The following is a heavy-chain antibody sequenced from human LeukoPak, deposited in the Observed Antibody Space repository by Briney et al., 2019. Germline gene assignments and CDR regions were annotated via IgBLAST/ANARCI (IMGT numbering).Heavy chain of an antibody. J-gene: IGHJ4*02. V-gene: IGHV3-11*04. D-gene: IGHD3-10*01. CDR2: ISSGSSTI. Sequence: PGGSLRLSCAASGFTFSDYYMSWIRQAPGKGLEWVSYISSGSSTIYYADSVKGRFTISRDNAKNSLYLQMNSLRAEDTAVYYCARDRKLIGELSLCPAIDYWGQGTLVTVSS. CDR1: GFTFSDYY. CDR3: ARDRKLIGELSLCPAIDY.